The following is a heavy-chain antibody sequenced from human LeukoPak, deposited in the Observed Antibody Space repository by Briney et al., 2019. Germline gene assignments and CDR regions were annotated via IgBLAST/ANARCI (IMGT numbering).Heavy chain of an antibody. CDR2: MNPNSGNT. D-gene: IGHD1-14*01. Sequence: GASVKVSCKASGYTFTSYGINWVRQATGQGLEWMGWMNPNSGNTGYAQKFQGRVTITGNTSISTAYMELSSLRSEDTAVYYCARGIRTQRWPDYYMDVWGKGTTVTVSS. J-gene: IGHJ6*03. V-gene: IGHV1-8*03. CDR3: ARGIRTQRWPDYYMDV. CDR1: GYTFTSYG.